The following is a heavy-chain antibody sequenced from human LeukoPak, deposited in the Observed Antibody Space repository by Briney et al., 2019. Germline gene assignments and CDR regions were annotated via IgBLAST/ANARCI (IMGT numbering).Heavy chain of an antibody. J-gene: IGHJ5*02. D-gene: IGHD2-15*01. CDR3: ARDRCSGGSCYSTPKLGWFDP. V-gene: IGHV1-46*01. CDR1: GYTFTSYY. Sequence: ASVKVSCKASGYTFTSYYMHWVRQAPGQGLEWMGIINPSGGSTSYAQKFQGRVTMTRDMSTSTAYMELSSLRSEDTAVYYCARDRCSGGSCYSTPKLGWFDPWGQGTLVTVSS. CDR2: INPSGGST.